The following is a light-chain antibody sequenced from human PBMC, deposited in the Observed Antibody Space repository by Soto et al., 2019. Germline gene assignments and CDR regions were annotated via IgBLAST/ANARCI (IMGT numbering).Light chain of an antibody. J-gene: IGLJ1*01. CDR1: SSHIGSSNL. CDR2: EGN. V-gene: IGLV2-23*01. CDR3: CSYAGSSPLYV. Sequence: QSALTQPASVSGSPGQSITISCTASSSHIGSSNLVSWYQHHSGKAPKLIIYEGNKRPSGVSNRFSGSKSGKMASLTISGLQAEDEGTYYCCSYAGSSPLYVFGTGTKVTVL.